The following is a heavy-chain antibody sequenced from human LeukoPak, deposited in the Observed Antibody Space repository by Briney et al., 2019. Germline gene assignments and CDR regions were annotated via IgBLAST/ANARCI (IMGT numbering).Heavy chain of an antibody. J-gene: IGHJ4*02. CDR1: GGSFSGYY. CDR3: ARGKRGYPIDY. V-gene: IGHV4-34*01. D-gene: IGHD3-22*01. Sequence: SETLSLTCAVYGGSFSGYYWSWIRQPPGKGLEWIGEINHSGSTNYNPSLKSRVTISVDTSKNQFSLKLSSVTAADTAVYYCARGKRGYPIDYWGQGTLVTVSS. CDR2: INHSGST.